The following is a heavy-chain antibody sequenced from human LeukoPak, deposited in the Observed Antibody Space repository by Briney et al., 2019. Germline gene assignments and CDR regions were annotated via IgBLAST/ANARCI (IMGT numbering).Heavy chain of an antibody. V-gene: IGHV3-23*01. J-gene: IGHJ4*02. D-gene: IGHD3-10*02. CDR1: GFTFSSYA. CDR2: VSGGGGST. Sequence: GGSLRLSCAASGFTFSSYAMSWVRQAPGKGLEWVSTVSGGGGSTWYADSVKGRFTISRDNSKNTLYLQMNSLRAEDTAVYYCATYVRGDFDYWGQGTLVTVSS. CDR3: ATYVRGDFDY.